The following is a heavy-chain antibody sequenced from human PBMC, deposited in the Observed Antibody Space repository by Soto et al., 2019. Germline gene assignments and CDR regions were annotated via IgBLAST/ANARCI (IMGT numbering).Heavy chain of an antibody. Sequence: SETLSLTCTVSGGSISSYYWSWIRQPPGKGLEWIGYIYYSGSTNYNPSLKSRVTISVDTSKNQFSLKLSSVTAADTAVYYCARESIVLRYFDWLLYSSDYWGQGTLVTVSS. D-gene: IGHD3-9*01. J-gene: IGHJ4*02. CDR3: ARESIVLRYFDWLLYSSDY. V-gene: IGHV4-59*12. CDR2: IYYSGST. CDR1: GGSISSYY.